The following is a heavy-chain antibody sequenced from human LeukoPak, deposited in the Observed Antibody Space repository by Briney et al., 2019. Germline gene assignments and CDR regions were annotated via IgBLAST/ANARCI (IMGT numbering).Heavy chain of an antibody. CDR2: IYYSGSI. Sequence: SETLSLTCTVSGGSISSYYWSWIRQPPGKGLEWIGYIYYSGSINYNPSLKSRVTISVDTSKNQFSLKLSSVTAADTAVYYCARAPEGYYDSSGAPLGAFDIWGQGTMVTVSS. CDR3: ARAPEGYYDSSGAPLGAFDI. CDR1: GGSISSYY. J-gene: IGHJ3*02. V-gene: IGHV4-59*01. D-gene: IGHD3-22*01.